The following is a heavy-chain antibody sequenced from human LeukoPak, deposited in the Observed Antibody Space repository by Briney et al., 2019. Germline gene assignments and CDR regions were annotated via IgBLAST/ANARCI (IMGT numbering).Heavy chain of an antibody. J-gene: IGHJ4*02. Sequence: HPGGSLRLSCAASGFTFSNYWMAWVRQAPGKGLEWVANIKEDGGEKNYMDSLKGRFTISRDNAKNSLYLQMNSLRAEDTAIYYCAMGDYGDHWGQGTLVTVSS. CDR3: AMGDYGDH. CDR1: GFTFSNYW. V-gene: IGHV3-7*01. D-gene: IGHD3-10*01. CDR2: IKEDGGEK.